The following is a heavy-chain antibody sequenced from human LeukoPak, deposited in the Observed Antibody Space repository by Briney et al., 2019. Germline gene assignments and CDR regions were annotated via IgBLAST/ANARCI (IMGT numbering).Heavy chain of an antibody. V-gene: IGHV3-23*01. CDR2: ISGSGGST. J-gene: IGHJ4*02. Sequence: PGGSLRLSCAVSGFTFSTYAVSWVRQAPGKGLEWVSAISGSGGSTYYADSVKGRFTISRDNSKNTLYLQMNSLRAEDTAVYYCANMNVPVDGDYWGQGTLVTVSS. D-gene: IGHD1-1*01. CDR1: GFTFSTYA. CDR3: ANMNVPVDGDY.